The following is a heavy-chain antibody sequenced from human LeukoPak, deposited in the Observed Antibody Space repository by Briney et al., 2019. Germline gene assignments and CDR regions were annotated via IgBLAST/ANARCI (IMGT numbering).Heavy chain of an antibody. CDR3: AKDRPLYGDSYPPFDY. V-gene: IGHV3-21*04. CDR1: GFTFSSYS. Sequence: GGSLRLSCAASGFTFSSYSMNWVRQAPGKGLEWVSSISSSSSYIYYADSVKGRFTISRDNAKNSLYLQMNSLRAEDTAVYYCAKDRPLYGDSYPPFDYWGQGTLVTVSS. J-gene: IGHJ4*02. CDR2: ISSSSSYI. D-gene: IGHD4-17*01.